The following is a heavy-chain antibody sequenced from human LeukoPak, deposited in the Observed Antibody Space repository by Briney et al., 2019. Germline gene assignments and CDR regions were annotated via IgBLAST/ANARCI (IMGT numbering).Heavy chain of an antibody. CDR3: ARVATTPRYFDL. D-gene: IGHD1-14*01. Sequence: SETLSLTCSVSGASINSIKWWSWGRPSPGKSLEWIGEIHQSGSTNYNPSLKSRVTLSLDTSKNQFSLMLSSVTAADTAVYHCARVATTPRYFDLWGRGTLVTVSS. CDR1: GASINSIKW. V-gene: IGHV4-4*02. J-gene: IGHJ2*01. CDR2: IHQSGST.